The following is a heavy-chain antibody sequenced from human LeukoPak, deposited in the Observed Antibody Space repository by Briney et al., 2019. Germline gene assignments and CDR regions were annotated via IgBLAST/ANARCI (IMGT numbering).Heavy chain of an antibody. CDR2: IRSKANNYAT. V-gene: IGHV3-73*01. J-gene: IGHJ3*02. CDR3: TTTGDTIYDAFDI. Sequence: GGSLILSCAASGFTLSVSAMHWVRQASGKGLEWVGRIRSKANNYATAYAASVKGRFTISRDDSKNTAYLQMNSLKTEDTAVYYCTTTGDTIYDAFDIWGQGTMVTVSS. CDR1: GFTLSVSA. D-gene: IGHD3-3*01.